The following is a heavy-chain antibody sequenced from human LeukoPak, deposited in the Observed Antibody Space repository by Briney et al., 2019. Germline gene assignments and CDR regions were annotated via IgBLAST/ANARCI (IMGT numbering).Heavy chain of an antibody. CDR1: GFTFSSHW. V-gene: IGHV3-74*01. CDR3: ASPQSGDYGALYFQH. CDR2: MNSDGSST. J-gene: IGHJ1*01. D-gene: IGHD4-17*01. Sequence: GGSLRLSCAASGFTFSSHWMYWVRQAPGKGLVWVSRMNSDGSSTSYADSVRGRFSISRDNAKNTLFLQVNSLRVEDTAVYYCASPQSGDYGALYFQHWGQGTLVTVSS.